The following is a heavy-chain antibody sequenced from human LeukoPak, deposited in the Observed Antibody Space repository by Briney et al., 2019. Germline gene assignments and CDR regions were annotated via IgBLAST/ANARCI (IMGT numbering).Heavy chain of an antibody. V-gene: IGHV3-23*01. CDR3: AKSPSARTYGDYYFDY. D-gene: IGHD4-17*01. CDR2: ISGSGGST. J-gene: IGHJ4*02. Sequence: GGSLRLSCAASGFTFSSYAMSWVRQAPGKGLEWVSAISGSGGSTYYADSVKGRFTISRDNSKNTLYLQMNSLRAEDTAVYYCAKSPSARTYGDYYFDYWGQGTLVTVSS. CDR1: GFTFSSYA.